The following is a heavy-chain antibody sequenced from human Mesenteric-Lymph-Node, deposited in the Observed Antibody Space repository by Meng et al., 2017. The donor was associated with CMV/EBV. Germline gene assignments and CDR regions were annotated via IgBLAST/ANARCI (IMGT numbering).Heavy chain of an antibody. CDR1: GYIFNIYA. J-gene: IGHJ4*02. D-gene: IGHD1-1*01. Sequence: KAYGYIFNIYAIQWVRQAPGQRLEWMGWINTANGSTKYSDKFQSRVTITRDISARTAYMDLSSLRSEDTAVYYCVRGWSTTETLDYWGQGTLVTVSS. CDR2: INTANGST. CDR3: VRGWSTTETLDY. V-gene: IGHV1-3*04.